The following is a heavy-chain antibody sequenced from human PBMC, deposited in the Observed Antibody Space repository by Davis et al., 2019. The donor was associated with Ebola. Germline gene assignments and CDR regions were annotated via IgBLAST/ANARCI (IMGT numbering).Heavy chain of an antibody. CDR2: ISHDGTIT. CDR3: SRDVNFEFYDY. V-gene: IGHV3-74*01. Sequence: GESLKISCAASGFTFSNAYMNWVRQIPGKGLVWVSRISHDGTITTYADSVKGRFTVSRYNAKNTLYLEMNSLTAEDTAVYYCSRDVNFEFYDYWGQGTLVTVSS. CDR1: GFTFSNAY. J-gene: IGHJ4*02. D-gene: IGHD1-20*01.